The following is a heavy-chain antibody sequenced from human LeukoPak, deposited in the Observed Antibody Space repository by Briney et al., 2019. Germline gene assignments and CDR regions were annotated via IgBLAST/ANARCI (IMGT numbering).Heavy chain of an antibody. CDR1: GYTFTSYG. J-gene: IGHJ4*02. Sequence: ASVKVSCKASGYTFTSYGISWVRQAPGQGLEWMGWISAYNGNTNYAQKLQGRVTMTRDTSTSTVYMELSSLRSEDTAVYYCARSGYGGKTFDYWGQGTLVTVSS. CDR2: ISAYNGNT. V-gene: IGHV1-18*01. CDR3: ARSGYGGKTFDY. D-gene: IGHD4-23*01.